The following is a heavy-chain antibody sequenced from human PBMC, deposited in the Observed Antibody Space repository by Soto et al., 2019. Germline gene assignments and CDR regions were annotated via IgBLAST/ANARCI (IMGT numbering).Heavy chain of an antibody. J-gene: IGHJ5*02. CDR2: IYYSGST. CDR3: ARIVDEDWCDP. CDR1: GGSVSSGSYY. D-gene: IGHD3-22*01. Sequence: PSETLSLTCTVSGGSVSSGSYYWSWIRQPPGKGLEWIGYIYYSGSTNYNPSLKSRVTISVDTSKNQFSLKLSSVTAADTAVYYCARIVDEDWCDPWGQGTLVTVSS. V-gene: IGHV4-61*01.